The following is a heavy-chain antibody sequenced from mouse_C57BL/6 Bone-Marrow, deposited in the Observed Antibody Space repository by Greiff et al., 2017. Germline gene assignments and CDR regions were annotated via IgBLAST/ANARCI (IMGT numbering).Heavy chain of an antibody. CDR3: ARQGAYYSNDVWYFDV. V-gene: IGHV5-12*01. CDR2: ISNGGGST. CDR1: GFTFSDYY. D-gene: IGHD2-5*01. J-gene: IGHJ1*03. Sequence: EVQGVESGGGLVQPGGSLKLSCAASGFTFSDYYMYWVRQTPEKRLEWVAYISNGGGSTYYPDTVKGRFTISRDNAKNTLYLQMSRLKSEDTAMYYCARQGAYYSNDVWYFDVWGTGTTVTVSS.